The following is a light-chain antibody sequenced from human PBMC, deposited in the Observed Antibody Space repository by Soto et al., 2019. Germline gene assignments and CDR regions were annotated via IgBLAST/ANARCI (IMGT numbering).Light chain of an antibody. V-gene: IGKV3-20*01. CDR2: GAS. J-gene: IGKJ1*01. Sequence: EIVLTQSPGTLSLSPGERATLSCRASQSVSSSYLAWYQQKPGQAPRLLIYGASSRATGIPDRFSGSGSGTDFTLTISRLEPEDFAVYYCQQYCCSPPTFGQGTKVEIK. CDR3: QQYCCSPPT. CDR1: QSVSSSY.